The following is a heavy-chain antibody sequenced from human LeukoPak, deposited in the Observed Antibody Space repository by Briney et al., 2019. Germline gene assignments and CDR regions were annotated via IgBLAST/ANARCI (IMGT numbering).Heavy chain of an antibody. CDR1: GFTFSSYG. V-gene: IGHV3-30*18. Sequence: PGGSLRLSCAASGFTFSSYGMHWVRQAPGKGLEWVAVISYDGSNKYYGDSVKGRFTISRDNSKNTLYLQMNSLRAEDTAVYYCAKGQMYSVYGDYFDYWGQGTLVTVSS. D-gene: IGHD4-17*01. CDR3: AKGQMYSVYGDYFDY. J-gene: IGHJ4*02. CDR2: ISYDGSNK.